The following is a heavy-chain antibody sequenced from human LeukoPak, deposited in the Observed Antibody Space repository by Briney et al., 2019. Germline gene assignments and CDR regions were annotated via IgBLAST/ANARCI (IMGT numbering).Heavy chain of an antibody. CDR1: GFTVSSNY. J-gene: IGHJ4*02. Sequence: PGGSLRLSCAASGFTVSSNYMSWVRQAPGKGLEWVSSISSSSSYIYYADSVKGRFTISRDNAKNSLYLQMNSLRAEDTAVYYCARDPPIGVAVAALSGDYWGQGTLVTVSS. CDR3: ARDPPIGVAVAALSGDY. D-gene: IGHD6-19*01. V-gene: IGHV3-21*01. CDR2: ISSSSSYI.